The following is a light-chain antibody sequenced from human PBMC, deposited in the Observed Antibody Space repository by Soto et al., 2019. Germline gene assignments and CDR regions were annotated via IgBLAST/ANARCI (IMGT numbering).Light chain of an antibody. CDR3: QQYNNWPPWT. Sequence: EIVMTQSPATLSVSPGERATLSCRASQSVNNNLAWYQQRPGQAPTLLISGASTRAAGIPDRFSGSGSGTEFTLSISSLQSEDGAVYYCQQYNNWPPWTFGQGTK. CDR1: QSVNNN. J-gene: IGKJ1*01. V-gene: IGKV3-15*01. CDR2: GAS.